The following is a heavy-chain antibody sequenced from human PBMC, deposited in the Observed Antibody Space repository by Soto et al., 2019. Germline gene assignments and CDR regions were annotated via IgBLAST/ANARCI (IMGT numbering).Heavy chain of an antibody. V-gene: IGHV3-23*01. CDR3: AKGGIRGYWELPDDAYYFDY. J-gene: IGHJ4*02. CDR2: ISGSGGST. D-gene: IGHD1-26*01. CDR1: GFTFSSYA. Sequence: GGSLRLSCAASGFTFSSYAMSWVRQAPGKGLEWVSAISGSGGSTYYADSVKGRFTISRDNSKNTLYLQMNSLRAEDTAVYYCAKGGIRGYWELPDDAYYFDYWGQGTLVTVSS.